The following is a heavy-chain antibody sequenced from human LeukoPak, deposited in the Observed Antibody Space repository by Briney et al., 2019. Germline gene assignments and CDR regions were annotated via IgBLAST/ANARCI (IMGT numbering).Heavy chain of an antibody. CDR3: ARDREASDAFDI. V-gene: IGHV4-30-2*01. J-gene: IGHJ3*02. CDR2: IYYSGST. CDR1: GGSISSGGYY. Sequence: PSQTLSLTCTVSGGSISSGGYYWSWIRQPPGKGLEWIGYIYYSGSTYYNPSLKSRVTISVDRSKNQFSLKLSSVTAADTAVYYCARDREASDAFDIWGQGTMVTVSS.